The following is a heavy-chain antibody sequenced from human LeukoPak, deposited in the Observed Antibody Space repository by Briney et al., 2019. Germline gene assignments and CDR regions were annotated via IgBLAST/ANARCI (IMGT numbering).Heavy chain of an antibody. CDR2: IIPTFGTA. CDR1: GGTFSSYA. Sequence: ASVKVSCKASGGTFSSYAISWVRQAPGQGLEWMGGIIPTFGTANYAQKFQGRVTITADKSTSTAYMELSSLRSEDTAVYYCARDPPPYDIVVVPAAPPDYYYYGMDVWGKGTTVTVSS. CDR3: ARDPPPYDIVVVPAAPPDYYYYGMDV. D-gene: IGHD2-2*01. J-gene: IGHJ6*04. V-gene: IGHV1-69*06.